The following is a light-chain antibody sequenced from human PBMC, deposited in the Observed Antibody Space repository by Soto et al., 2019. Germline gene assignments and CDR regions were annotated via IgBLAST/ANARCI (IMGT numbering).Light chain of an antibody. CDR1: QTVISSTY. V-gene: IGKV3-20*01. J-gene: IGKJ1*01. CDR3: HQYGSSPLT. Sequence: EIVLTQSPGTLSLSPGERATLSCRASQTVISSTYLAWYQQKPGQAPRLLIYGASIRATGIPDRFSGSGSGTDFTLTISRLEPDDFDVYYCHQYGSSPLTFGQGTKVEIK. CDR2: GAS.